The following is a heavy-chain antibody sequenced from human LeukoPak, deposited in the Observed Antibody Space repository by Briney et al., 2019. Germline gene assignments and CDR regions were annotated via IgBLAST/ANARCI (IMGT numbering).Heavy chain of an antibody. Sequence: PGGSLRLSCAASGFSFSTYEMNWVRQAPGKGLERVSYIDSSGGHIYYADSVKGRFTTSRDNSKNSLHLQMSNLRAEDTALYYCAREEANCGGDCFRHWGQGTLVTVSS. D-gene: IGHD2-21*02. V-gene: IGHV3-48*03. CDR1: GFSFSTYE. CDR2: IDSSGGHI. CDR3: AREEANCGGDCFRH. J-gene: IGHJ4*02.